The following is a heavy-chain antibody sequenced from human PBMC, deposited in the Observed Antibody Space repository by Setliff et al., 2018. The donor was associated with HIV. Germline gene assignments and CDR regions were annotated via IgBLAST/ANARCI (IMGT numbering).Heavy chain of an antibody. Sequence: GSLRLSCAASGFTFIDYALNWVRQSPGKGLEWVSSISSSGSYIYYAGSLRGRFTISRDYASNSLYLEMNSLRVEDTAIYYCAKAKWLPRNSFYYYMDVWGKGTTVTVSS. CDR1: GFTFIDYA. CDR3: AKAKWLPRNSFYYYMDV. CDR2: ISSSGSYI. V-gene: IGHV3-21*01. D-gene: IGHD6-19*01. J-gene: IGHJ6*03.